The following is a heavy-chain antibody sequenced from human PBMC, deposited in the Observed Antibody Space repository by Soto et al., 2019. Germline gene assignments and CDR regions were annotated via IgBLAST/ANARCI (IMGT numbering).Heavy chain of an antibody. Sequence: GGSLRLSCAASGFTFSDYYMSCIRQAPGKGLEWVSYISSSSSYTNYADSVKGRFTISRDNAKNSLYLQMNSLRAEDTAVYYCAREGQSWELSIDYWGQGTLVTVSS. CDR2: ISSSSSYT. CDR3: AREGQSWELSIDY. V-gene: IGHV3-11*06. CDR1: GFTFSDYY. D-gene: IGHD1-26*01. J-gene: IGHJ4*02.